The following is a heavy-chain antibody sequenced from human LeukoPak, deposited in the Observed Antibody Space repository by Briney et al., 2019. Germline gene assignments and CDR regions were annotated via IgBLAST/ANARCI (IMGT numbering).Heavy chain of an antibody. J-gene: IGHJ6*02. CDR1: GGSISSYY. V-gene: IGHV4-59*01. Sequence: SETLSLTCTVSGGSISSYYWSWIRQPPGKGLEWIGYIYYSGGTNYNPSLKSRVTISVDTSKNQFSLKLSSVTAADTAVYYCARDGGWGSPAYYYYGMDVWGQGTTVTVSS. CDR2: IYYSGGT. CDR3: ARDGGWGSPAYYYYGMDV. D-gene: IGHD6-19*01.